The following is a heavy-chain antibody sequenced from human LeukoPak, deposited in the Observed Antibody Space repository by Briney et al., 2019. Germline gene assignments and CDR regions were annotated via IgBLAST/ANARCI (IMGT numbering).Heavy chain of an antibody. CDR2: IYYSGST. Sequence: SETLSLTRTVSGGSISSYYWSWIRQPPGKGLEWIGYIYYSGSTNYNPSLKSRVTISVDTSKNQFSLKLSSVTAADTAVYYCARVNYYGSGSYYQYYWFDPWGQGTLVTVSS. CDR1: GGSISSYY. D-gene: IGHD3-10*01. J-gene: IGHJ5*02. V-gene: IGHV4-59*01. CDR3: ARVNYYGSGSYYQYYWFDP.